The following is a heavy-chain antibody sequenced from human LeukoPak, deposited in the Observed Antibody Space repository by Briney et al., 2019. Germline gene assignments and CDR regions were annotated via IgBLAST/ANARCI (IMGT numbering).Heavy chain of an antibody. CDR3: ARDQPDSSGYPSSFQH. Sequence: SQTLSLTCAVSGGSISSGGYSWSWLRQPPGKGLEWIVYIYHSGSTYYNPSLKSRVTISVDRSKNQFSLKLSSVTAADTAVYYCARDQPDSSGYPSSFQHWGQGTLVTVSS. D-gene: IGHD3-22*01. CDR2: IYHSGST. CDR1: GGSISSGGYS. J-gene: IGHJ1*01. V-gene: IGHV4-30-2*01.